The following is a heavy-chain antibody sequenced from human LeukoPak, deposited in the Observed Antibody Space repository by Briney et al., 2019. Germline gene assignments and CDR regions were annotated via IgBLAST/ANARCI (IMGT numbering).Heavy chain of an antibody. CDR2: IYWDDDR. Sequence: SGPTLPNPKQTLTLTCTFSGFSLTTRGVGVGWIRQPPGRALEWLALIYWDDDRRYSPSLKSRLTTTKDTSRNQVVLTMTDMDPVDTATYFCAHRKNYYDSSVFDNWGQGTLVTVSS. J-gene: IGHJ4*02. V-gene: IGHV2-5*02. CDR1: GFSLTTRGVG. D-gene: IGHD3-22*01. CDR3: AHRKNYYDSSVFDN.